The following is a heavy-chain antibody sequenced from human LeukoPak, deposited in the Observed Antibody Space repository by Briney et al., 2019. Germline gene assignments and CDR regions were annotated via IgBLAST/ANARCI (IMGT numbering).Heavy chain of an antibody. Sequence: SETLSLTCAVYGGSFSGYYWSWIRQPPGKGLEWIGEINHSGSTNYNPSLKSRVTISVDTSKNQFSLKLSSVTAADTAVYYCARTVSTMVRGYYYYYMDVWGKGTTVTISS. V-gene: IGHV4-34*01. CDR1: GGSFSGYY. D-gene: IGHD3-10*01. CDR2: INHSGST. J-gene: IGHJ6*03. CDR3: ARTVSTMVRGYYYYYMDV.